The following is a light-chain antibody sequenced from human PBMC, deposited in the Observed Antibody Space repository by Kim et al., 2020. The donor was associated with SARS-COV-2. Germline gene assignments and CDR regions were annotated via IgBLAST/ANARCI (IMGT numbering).Light chain of an antibody. V-gene: IGKV3-11*01. CDR3: QQRSNWPLT. Sequence: GERGGLAGRGGQGGGGEVGGCGRKPGQGPRRLVEEASGGATGVPARWSGSGSGTGCSLTISGLEPEDFAVYYCQQRSNWPLTFGGGTKVDIK. J-gene: IGKJ4*01. CDR2: EAS. CDR1: QGGGGE.